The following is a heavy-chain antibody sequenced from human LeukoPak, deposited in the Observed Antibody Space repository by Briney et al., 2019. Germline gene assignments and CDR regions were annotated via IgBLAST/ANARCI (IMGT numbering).Heavy chain of an antibody. Sequence: SETLSLTCAVSGDSISSFHWSWIRQPAGKGLEWIGLIYTSGSTNYNPSLKSRFTMSVDTSKNQFSLKLSSVTAADTAVYYCASEAYYYDSSGYYKYWGQGTLVTVSS. CDR1: GDSISSFH. D-gene: IGHD3-22*01. CDR2: IYTSGST. CDR3: ASEAYYYDSSGYYKY. V-gene: IGHV4-4*07. J-gene: IGHJ4*02.